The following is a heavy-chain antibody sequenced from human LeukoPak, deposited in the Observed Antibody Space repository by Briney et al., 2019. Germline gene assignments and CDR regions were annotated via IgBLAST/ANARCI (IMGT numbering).Heavy chain of an antibody. V-gene: IGHV1-2*02. CDR2: INPNSGGT. Sequence: ASVKVSCKASGCTFTGYYMHWVRQAPGQGLEWMGWINPNSGGTNYAQKFQGRVTMTRDTSISTAYMELSRLRSDDTAVYYCARDDFGDYVPFDYWGQGTLVTVSS. D-gene: IGHD4-17*01. J-gene: IGHJ4*02. CDR1: GCTFTGYY. CDR3: ARDDFGDYVPFDY.